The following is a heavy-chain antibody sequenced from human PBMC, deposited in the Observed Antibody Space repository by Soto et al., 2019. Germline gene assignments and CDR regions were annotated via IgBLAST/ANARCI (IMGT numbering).Heavy chain of an antibody. CDR3: ARESEELTSNFDY. CDR2: ISSTTNYI. CDR1: GFTFARYS. J-gene: IGHJ4*02. V-gene: IGHV3-21*06. Sequence: PGGSLRLSCAASGFTFARYSMNWVRQAPGKGLEWVSSISSTTNYIYYGASMKGRFTISRDNAKNSLYLEMNSLRAEDTAVYYCARESEELTSNFDYWGQGTLVTVSS. D-gene: IGHD1-7*01.